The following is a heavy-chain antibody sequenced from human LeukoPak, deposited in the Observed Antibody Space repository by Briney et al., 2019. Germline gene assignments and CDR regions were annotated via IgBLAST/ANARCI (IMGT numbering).Heavy chain of an antibody. CDR3: TKWNGYGSD. J-gene: IGHJ4*02. V-gene: IGHV3-23*01. CDR1: GFSISTYG. D-gene: IGHD3-10*01. CDR2: FSDGGTT. Sequence: GGSLRLPCAASGFSISTYGVTWVRQGPGKGLEWVSGFSDGGTTHYRDSVKGRFTISRDISKNTLYLQMNSLRVEGTAVYFCTKWNGYGSDWGQGTLVTVSS.